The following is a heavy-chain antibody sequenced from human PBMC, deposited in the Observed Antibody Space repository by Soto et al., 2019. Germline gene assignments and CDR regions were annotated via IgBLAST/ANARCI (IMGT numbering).Heavy chain of an antibody. CDR1: GGSISGHY. J-gene: IGHJ4*02. Sequence: WETLSLTCTVSGGSISGHYWIWIRQSPGKGLEWIGYIFYTGSTNYNPSLKSRVTLSVDTSKNQFSLRLSSVTAADTAMYYCARLAPPQIDYWGQGTLVTVSS. CDR2: IFYTGST. CDR3: ARLAPPQIDY. V-gene: IGHV4-59*11.